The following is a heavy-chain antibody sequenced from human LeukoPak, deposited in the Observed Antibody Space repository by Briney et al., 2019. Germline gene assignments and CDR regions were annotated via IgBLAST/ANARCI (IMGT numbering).Heavy chain of an antibody. CDR3: ARAIFIAAADPNWFDP. CDR1: GGSISSYY. J-gene: IGHJ5*02. D-gene: IGHD6-13*01. Sequence: SETLSLTCTVSGGSISSYYWSWIRQPPGKGLEWIGYIYYSGSTNYNPSLKSRVTISVDTSKNQFCLKLSSVTAADTAVYYCARAIFIAAADPNWFDPWGQGTLVTVSS. V-gene: IGHV4-59*01. CDR2: IYYSGST.